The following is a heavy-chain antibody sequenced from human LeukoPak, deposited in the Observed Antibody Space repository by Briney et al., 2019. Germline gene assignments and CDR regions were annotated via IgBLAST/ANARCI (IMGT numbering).Heavy chain of an antibody. CDR3: AKDKVDSVDY. V-gene: IGHV3-30*02. Sequence: PGGSLRLSCAAAGFTFSSYGMHWVRQAPGKGLEWVAFIRYDGSNKYYADSGKGRFTISRDNSKNTLYLQMNSLRAEDTAVYSCAKDKVDSVDYWGQGTLGTVSS. J-gene: IGHJ4*02. CDR1: GFTFSSYG. CDR2: IRYDGSNK.